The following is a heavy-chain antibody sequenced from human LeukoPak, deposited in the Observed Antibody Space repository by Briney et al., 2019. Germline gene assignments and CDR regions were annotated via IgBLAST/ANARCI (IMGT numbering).Heavy chain of an antibody. CDR1: GYIFTSYY. D-gene: IGHD2/OR15-2a*01. CDR3: ARGFYGRLVDY. V-gene: IGHV1-46*01. CDR2: INPSDGST. J-gene: IGHJ4*02. Sequence: GASVKVSCKASGYIFTSYYIHWVRQAPGQGLEWMGVINPSDGSTNYAQKFQGRVTMTRDTSTSTVYMELSSLRSEDTAVYFCARGFYGRLVDYWGQGTLVIVSS.